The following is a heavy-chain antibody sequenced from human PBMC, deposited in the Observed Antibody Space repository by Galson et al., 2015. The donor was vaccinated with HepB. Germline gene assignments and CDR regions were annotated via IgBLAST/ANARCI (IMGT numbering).Heavy chain of an antibody. CDR3: ARGVLYYDFWGGYYNFGWFDP. Sequence: SVKVSCKASGYTFTSYDINWVRQATGQGLEWMGWMNPNSGNTGYAQKFQGRVTMTRNTSISTAYMELSSLRSEDTAVYYCARGVLYYDFWGGYYNFGWFDPWGQGTLVTVSS. D-gene: IGHD3-3*01. CDR1: GYTFTSYD. CDR2: MNPNSGNT. J-gene: IGHJ5*02. V-gene: IGHV1-8*01.